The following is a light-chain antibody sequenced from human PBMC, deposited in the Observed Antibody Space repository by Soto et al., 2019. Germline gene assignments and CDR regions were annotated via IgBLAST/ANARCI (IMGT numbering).Light chain of an antibody. V-gene: IGKV1-5*03. Sequence: DIQMTQSPSTLSASVGDRVTITFRSSHSISTWLVWYQQKPGKDPKLLIYKASSLESGVPSRFSGGGSGTEFTLTISSLQPDDFATYYCQQYNSDFRSFGQGTKVDIK. CDR2: KAS. CDR3: QQYNSDFRS. J-gene: IGKJ1*01. CDR1: HSISTW.